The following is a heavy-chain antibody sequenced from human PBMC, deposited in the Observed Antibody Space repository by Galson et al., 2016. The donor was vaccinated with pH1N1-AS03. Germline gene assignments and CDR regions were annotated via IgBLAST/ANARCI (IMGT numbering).Heavy chain of an antibody. V-gene: IGHV3-66*02. CDR2: IHPGGDT. Sequence: LRLSCAATGFTVSSGYHMSWVRQAPGKGLEWVSVIHPGGDTYNADSVKGRFTISRDNFENMVYLQMNSLRPEDTAVYYCAEDEGFANGINVWGQGTTVTVSS. CDR1: GFTVSSGY. J-gene: IGHJ6*02. D-gene: IGHD3-3*01. CDR3: AEDEGFANGINV.